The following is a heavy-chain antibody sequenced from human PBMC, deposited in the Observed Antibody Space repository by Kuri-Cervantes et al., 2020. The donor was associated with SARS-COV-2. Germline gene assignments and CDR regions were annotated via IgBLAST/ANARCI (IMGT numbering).Heavy chain of an antibody. CDR3: ASGAYYDFWSGYFCWGMDV. J-gene: IGHJ6*02. V-gene: IGHV1-18*01. D-gene: IGHD3-3*01. Sequence: ASVKVSCKASGGTFSSYAISWVRQAPGQGLEWMGWISTYNGNTNYAQKLQGRVTMTTDTSTSTAYMELRSLRSDDTAMYYCASGAYYDFWSGYFCWGMDVWGQGTTVTVSS. CDR2: ISTYNGNT. CDR1: GGTFSSYA.